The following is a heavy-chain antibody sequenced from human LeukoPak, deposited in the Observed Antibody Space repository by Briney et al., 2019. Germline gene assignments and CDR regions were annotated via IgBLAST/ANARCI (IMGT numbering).Heavy chain of an antibody. CDR2: IIPIFGTA. J-gene: IGHJ3*02. CDR1: GYTFTSYG. CDR3: ARDPQYYDILTGRDAFDI. V-gene: IGHV1-69*13. D-gene: IGHD3-9*01. Sequence: SVKVSCKASGYTFTSYGISWVRQAPGQGLEWMGGIIPIFGTANYAQKFQGRVTITADESTSTAYMELSSLRSEDTAVYYCARDPQYYDILTGRDAFDIWGQGTMVTVSS.